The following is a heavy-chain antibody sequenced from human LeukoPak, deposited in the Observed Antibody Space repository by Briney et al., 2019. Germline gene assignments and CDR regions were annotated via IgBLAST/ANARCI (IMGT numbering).Heavy chain of an antibody. V-gene: IGHV4-34*01. D-gene: IGHD6-19*01. Sequence: SETLSLTCAVYGGSFSGYYWSWIRQPPGKGLEWIGEINHSGSTNCNPSLKSRVTISVDTSKNQFSLKLSSVTAADTAVYYCARGRYSSGNNWFDPWGQGTLVTVSS. J-gene: IGHJ5*02. CDR1: GGSFSGYY. CDR3: ARGRYSSGNNWFDP. CDR2: INHSGST.